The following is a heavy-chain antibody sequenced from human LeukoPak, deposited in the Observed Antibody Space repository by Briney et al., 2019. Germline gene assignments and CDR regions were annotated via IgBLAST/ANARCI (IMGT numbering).Heavy chain of an antibody. J-gene: IGHJ4*02. V-gene: IGHV3-74*01. CDR2: INSDGSST. D-gene: IGHD5-18*01. CDR1: VFTFSSYW. CDR3: ARVRGYYSAYYFDY. Sequence: GVSLRLACAASVFTFSSYWMHWVREAPGKGLVWVSGINSDGSSTSYADSVKGGFTISISNAIKTLYLQMNSLPAEDTAVYYCARVRGYYSAYYFDYWGQGTQVTVSS.